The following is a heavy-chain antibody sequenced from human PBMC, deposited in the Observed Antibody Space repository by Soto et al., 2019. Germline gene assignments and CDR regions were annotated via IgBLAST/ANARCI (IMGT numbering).Heavy chain of an antibody. CDR2: VYNSGSA. J-gene: IGHJ4*02. Sequence: QVQLQESGPGLVKPSQTLSLTCSVSGGSISSGGYYWSWIRQVPGKGLEWIGYVYNSGSAYYNPSLMRRITISGDPSTNQFSLKLTAVTAADTAVYFCASDWDGLTIRYQFDYWGQGTLVTVSS. CDR3: ASDWDGLTIRYQFDY. V-gene: IGHV4-31*03. CDR1: GGSISSGGYY. D-gene: IGHD2-2*01.